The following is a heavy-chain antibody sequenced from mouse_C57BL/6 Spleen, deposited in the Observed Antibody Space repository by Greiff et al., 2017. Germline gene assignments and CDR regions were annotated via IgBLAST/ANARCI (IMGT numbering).Heavy chain of an antibody. CDR2: INPNNGGT. J-gene: IGHJ2*01. CDR3: ARGFYDGRDFPLYFDY. Sequence: EVQLQQSGPELVKPGASVKISCKASGYTFTDYYMNWVKQSPRKSLEWIGDINPNNGGTSYNQKFKGKATLTVDKSSSTAYMELRSLTSEDSAVYYCARGFYDGRDFPLYFDYWGQGTTLTVSS. CDR1: GYTFTDYY. D-gene: IGHD2-3*01. V-gene: IGHV1-26*01.